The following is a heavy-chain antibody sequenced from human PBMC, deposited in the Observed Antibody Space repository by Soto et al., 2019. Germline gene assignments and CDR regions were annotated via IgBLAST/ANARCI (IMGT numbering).Heavy chain of an antibody. CDR3: ARSYSSGWYVYYYYYMDV. V-gene: IGHV4-59*01. CDR1: GGSISSYY. J-gene: IGHJ6*03. CDR2: IYYSGST. Sequence: PSETLSLTCTVSGGSISSYYWSWIRQPPGKGLEWIGYIYYSGSTNYNPSLKSRVTISVDTSKNQFSLKLSSVTAADTAVYYCARSYSSGWYVYYYYYMDVWGKGTTVTVSS. D-gene: IGHD6-19*01.